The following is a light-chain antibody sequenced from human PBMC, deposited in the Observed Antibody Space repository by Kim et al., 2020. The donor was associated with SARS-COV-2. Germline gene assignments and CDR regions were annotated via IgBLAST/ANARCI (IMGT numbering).Light chain of an antibody. V-gene: IGKV2-30*02. Sequence: DVVMTQSPLSLPVTPGQSASISCRASQSLVRSDGNTFLSWFQQRPGQSPRRLICKVSNRDSGVPDRFSGSGSGTDFTLTISRVEAEDVGVYYCMQDTHWPLTSGGETKVDIK. CDR2: KVS. CDR1: QSLVRSDGNTF. CDR3: MQDTHWPLT. J-gene: IGKJ4*01.